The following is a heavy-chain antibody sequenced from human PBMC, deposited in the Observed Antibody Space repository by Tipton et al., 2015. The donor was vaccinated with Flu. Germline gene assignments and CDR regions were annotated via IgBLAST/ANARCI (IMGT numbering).Heavy chain of an antibody. CDR1: GGSISSYY. CDR3: ARDPTQRCGGDCYSTWASYYGMDV. Sequence: TLSLTCTVSGGSISSYYWSWIRQPAGKGLEWIGRIYTSGSTNYNPSLKSRVTISVDTSKNQFSLKLSSVTAADTAVYYCARDPTQRCGGDCYSTWASYYGMDVWGQGTTVTVSS. CDR2: IYTSGST. J-gene: IGHJ6*02. D-gene: IGHD2-21*02. V-gene: IGHV4-4*07.